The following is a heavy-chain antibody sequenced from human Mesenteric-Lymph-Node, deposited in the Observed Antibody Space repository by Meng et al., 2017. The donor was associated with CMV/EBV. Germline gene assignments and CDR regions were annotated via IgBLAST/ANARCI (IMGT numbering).Heavy chain of an antibody. V-gene: IGHV3-9*01. CDR1: GFTFGDYV. Sequence: GGSLRLSCAASGFTFGDYVMHWVRQAPGKGLEWVSGISWSSATIAYADSVKGRFTTARDNAKNSLYLQMNSLRVEDTAYYYCAKGFTEAWLAPLGQWGQGTLVTVSS. D-gene: IGHD5-24*01. CDR3: AKGFTEAWLAPLGQ. CDR2: ISWSSATI. J-gene: IGHJ4*02.